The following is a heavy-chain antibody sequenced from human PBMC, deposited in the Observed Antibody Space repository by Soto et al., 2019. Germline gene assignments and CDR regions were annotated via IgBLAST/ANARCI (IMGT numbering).Heavy chain of an antibody. CDR1: GGTFSSYA. Sequence: SVKVSCKASGGTFSSYAISWLRQAPGQGLEWMGGIIPIFGTANYAQKFQGRVTITADKSTSTAYMELSSLRSEDTAVYYCARVRIVVVPAAIEYYGMDVWGQGTTVTVSS. J-gene: IGHJ6*02. D-gene: IGHD2-2*01. CDR3: ARVRIVVVPAAIEYYGMDV. V-gene: IGHV1-69*06. CDR2: IIPIFGTA.